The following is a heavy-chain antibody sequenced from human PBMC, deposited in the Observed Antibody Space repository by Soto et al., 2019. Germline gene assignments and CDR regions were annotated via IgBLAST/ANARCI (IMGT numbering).Heavy chain of an antibody. D-gene: IGHD5-18*01. Sequence: QVQLVQSGAEVKKPGASVKVSCKASGYTFTSYGISWVRQAPGQGLEWMGWISAYNGNTNYAQKLQGRVTMTTDTXTXTAYMELRSLRSDDTAVYYCARDLLEMATAYDAFDIWGQGTMVTVSS. J-gene: IGHJ3*02. CDR3: ARDLLEMATAYDAFDI. CDR2: ISAYNGNT. V-gene: IGHV1-18*01. CDR1: GYTFTSYG.